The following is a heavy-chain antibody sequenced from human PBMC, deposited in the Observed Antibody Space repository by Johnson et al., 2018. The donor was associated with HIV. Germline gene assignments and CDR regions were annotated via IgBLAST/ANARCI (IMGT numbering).Heavy chain of an antibody. CDR2: ISGSGGST. CDR1: GFTFSSYA. J-gene: IGHJ3*02. CDR3: AKGKSGSYWIGGDAFDI. Sequence: VQLVESGGGLVQPGGSLRLSCAASGFTFSSYAMRWVRQAPGKGLEWVSAISGSGGSTYYADSVKGRFTISRDNSKNTLYLQMNSLRAEDTAVYYCAKGKSGSYWIGGDAFDIWGQGTMVTVSS. V-gene: IGHV3-23*04. D-gene: IGHD1-26*01.